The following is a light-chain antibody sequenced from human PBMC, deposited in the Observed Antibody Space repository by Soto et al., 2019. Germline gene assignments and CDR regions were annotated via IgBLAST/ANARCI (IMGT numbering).Light chain of an antibody. CDR2: DTS. CDR1: QSVSNQ. V-gene: IGKV3-11*01. Sequence: EIVLTQSPATLSLSPGERATLSYRASQSVSNQLGWYQQKPGQAPRLLIFDTSNRATGIPARFSGSGSGTDFTLTISSLEPEDFAVYYCQQRLSWPITFGQGTRLEI. CDR3: QQRLSWPIT. J-gene: IGKJ5*01.